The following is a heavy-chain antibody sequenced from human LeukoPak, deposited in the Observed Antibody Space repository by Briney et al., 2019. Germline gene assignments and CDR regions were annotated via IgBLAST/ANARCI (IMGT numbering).Heavy chain of an antibody. CDR2: INHSGSI. CDR1: GGSFSGYY. Sequence: TSETLSLTCAVYGGSFSGYYWSWIRQPPGKGLEWIGEINHSGSINYNPSLKSRVTISVDTSKNQFSLKLSSVTAADTAVYYCARDAYDFWSGKGYYFDYWGQGTLVTVSS. D-gene: IGHD3-3*01. CDR3: ARDAYDFWSGKGYYFDY. J-gene: IGHJ4*02. V-gene: IGHV4-34*01.